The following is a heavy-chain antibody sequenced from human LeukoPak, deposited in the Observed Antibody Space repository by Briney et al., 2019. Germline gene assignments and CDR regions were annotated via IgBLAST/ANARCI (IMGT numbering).Heavy chain of an antibody. CDR2: INGSGNST. CDR3: CDGMDV. J-gene: IGHJ6*02. V-gene: IGHV3-23*01. Sequence: GGSLRLSCAASGSTFSDYYMSWVRQAPGKGLEWVSAINGSGNSTYYADSVQGRFTISRDNSKNTLYLQMNSLRAEDTAVYYCCDGMDVWGQGTTVAVSS. CDR1: GSTFSDYY.